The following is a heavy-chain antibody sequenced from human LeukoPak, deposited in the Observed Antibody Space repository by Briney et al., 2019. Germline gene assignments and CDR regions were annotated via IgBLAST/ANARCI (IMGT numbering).Heavy chain of an antibody. V-gene: IGHV4-34*01. CDR1: GGSFSGYY. CDR2: INHSGST. Sequence: SETLSLTCAVYGGSFSGYYWSWIRQPPGKGLEWIGEINHSGSTNYNPSLKSRVTISVDTSKNQFSLKLSSVTAADTAVYYCARGGGYSSSSELDFDYWGQGTLVTVSS. D-gene: IGHD6-6*01. J-gene: IGHJ4*02. CDR3: ARGGGYSSSSELDFDY.